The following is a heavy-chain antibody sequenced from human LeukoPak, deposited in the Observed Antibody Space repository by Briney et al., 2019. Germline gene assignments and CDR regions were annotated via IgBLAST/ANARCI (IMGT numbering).Heavy chain of an antibody. CDR1: GFTFSSYA. J-gene: IGHJ5*02. Sequence: GGSLRLSCAASGFTFSSYAMSWVRQAPGKGLEWVSAISGSGGSTYYADSVKGRFTISRDNSKNTLYLQMNSLRAEDTAVYYCAKLYSGLSFQYWFDPWGQGTLVTVSS. CDR2: ISGSGGST. V-gene: IGHV3-23*01. D-gene: IGHD5-12*01. CDR3: AKLYSGLSFQYWFDP.